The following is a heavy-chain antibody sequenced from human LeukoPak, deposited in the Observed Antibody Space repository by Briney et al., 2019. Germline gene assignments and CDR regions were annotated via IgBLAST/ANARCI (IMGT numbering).Heavy chain of an antibody. Sequence: ASVKVSCQASGYTFTNYYIHWVRQGPGQGLEWMGIINPSGGSTSYAQKFQGRVTMTRDTSTSTVYMELSSLRSEDTAVYYCARDMVARFDYWGQGTLVTVSS. J-gene: IGHJ4*02. CDR3: ARDMVARFDY. CDR2: INPSGGST. D-gene: IGHD2-15*01. CDR1: GYTFTNYY. V-gene: IGHV1-46*01.